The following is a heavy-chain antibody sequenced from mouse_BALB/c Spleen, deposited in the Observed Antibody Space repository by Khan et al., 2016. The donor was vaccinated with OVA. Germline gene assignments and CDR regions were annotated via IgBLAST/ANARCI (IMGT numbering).Heavy chain of an antibody. CDR3: ARQPGYYEGSAMDY. D-gene: IGHD2-3*01. CDR2: ISSGGSYT. J-gene: IGHJ4*01. CDR1: GFTFSSYG. V-gene: IGHV5-6*01. Sequence: EVQGVESGGDLVKPGGSLKLSCAASGFTFSSYGMSWVRQTPDKRLEWVAAISSGGSYTYYPDSLKGRFTISRDNAKNTLYLQMSSLKSEDTAMYDCARQPGYYEGSAMDYWGQGTSVTVSS.